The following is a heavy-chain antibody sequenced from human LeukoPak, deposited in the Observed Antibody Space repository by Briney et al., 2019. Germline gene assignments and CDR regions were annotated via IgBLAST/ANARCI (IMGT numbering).Heavy chain of an antibody. Sequence: GGSLRLSCAASGFTFSSYAMSWVRQAPGKGLEWVSAISGSGGSTYYADSVKGRFTISRDNSKNTLYLQMNSLRAEDTTVYYCAKCKDIVVVVAASDYWGQGTLVTVSS. CDR2: ISGSGGST. J-gene: IGHJ4*02. CDR1: GFTFSSYA. CDR3: AKCKDIVVVVAASDY. D-gene: IGHD2-15*01. V-gene: IGHV3-23*01.